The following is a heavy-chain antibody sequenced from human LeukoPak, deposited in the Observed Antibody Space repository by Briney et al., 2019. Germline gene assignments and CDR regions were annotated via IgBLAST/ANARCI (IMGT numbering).Heavy chain of an antibody. CDR2: IRYDGSNK. Sequence: GGSLRLSCAASGFTFSSYGMHWVRQAPGKGLEWVAFIRYDGSNKYYADSVKGRFTISRDNSKNTLYLQMNSLRAEDTAVYYCAKRAVATTEWYFDLWGRGTLVTVSS. V-gene: IGHV3-30*02. CDR1: GFTFSSYG. J-gene: IGHJ2*01. D-gene: IGHD5-12*01. CDR3: AKRAVATTEWYFDL.